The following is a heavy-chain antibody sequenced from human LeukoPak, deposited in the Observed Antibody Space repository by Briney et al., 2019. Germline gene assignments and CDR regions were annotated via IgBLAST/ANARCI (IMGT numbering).Heavy chain of an antibody. D-gene: IGHD1-1*01. CDR2: ISGSGGST. CDR1: GFTFSSYA. J-gene: IGHJ4*02. Sequence: PGGSLRLSCAASGFTFSSYAMSWVRQAPGKGLEWVSAISGSGGSTYYADSVKGRFTISRDNSKNTLYLQMNSLRAEDTAVYYCAKVTDWTDPFGLHFDYWGQGTLVTVSS. CDR3: AKVTDWTDPFGLHFDY. V-gene: IGHV3-23*01.